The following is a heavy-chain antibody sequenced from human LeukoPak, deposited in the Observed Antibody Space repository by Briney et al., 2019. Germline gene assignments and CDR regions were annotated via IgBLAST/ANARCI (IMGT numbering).Heavy chain of an antibody. Sequence: PGGSLRLSCAASGFTFSNAWMSWVRQAPGKGLEWVGRIKSKTDGGTTDYAAPVKGRFTISRDDSENTLYLQMNSLKTEDTAVYYCTTPHYGDPFDYWGQGTLVTVSS. CDR1: GFTFSNAW. D-gene: IGHD4-17*01. J-gene: IGHJ4*02. CDR2: IKSKTDGGTT. CDR3: TTPHYGDPFDY. V-gene: IGHV3-15*01.